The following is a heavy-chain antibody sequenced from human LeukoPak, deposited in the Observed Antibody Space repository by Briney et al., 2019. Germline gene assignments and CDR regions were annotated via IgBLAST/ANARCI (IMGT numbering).Heavy chain of an antibody. CDR1: GYTFTSYD. CDR3: ARAGLLEADYADAFDI. Sequence: ASVKVSCKASGYTFTSYDINWVRQATGQGLAWMGWMNPNSGNTGYAQKFQGRVTMTRNTSISTAYMELSSLRSEDTAVYYCARAGLLEADYADAFDIWGQGTMVTVSS. J-gene: IGHJ3*02. D-gene: IGHD3-22*01. V-gene: IGHV1-8*01. CDR2: MNPNSGNT.